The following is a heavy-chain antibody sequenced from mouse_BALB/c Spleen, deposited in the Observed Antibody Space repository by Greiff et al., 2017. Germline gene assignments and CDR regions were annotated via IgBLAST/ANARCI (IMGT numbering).Heavy chain of an antibody. V-gene: IGHV5-17*02. J-gene: IGHJ4*01. D-gene: IGHD1-2*01. CDR2: ISSGSSTI. CDR1: GFTFSSFG. Sequence: EVQRVESGGGLVQPGGSRKLSCAASGFTFSSFGMHWVRQAPEKGLEWVAYISSGSSTIYYADTVKGRFTISRDNPKNTLFLQMTSLRSEDTAMYYCARSLLRDYYAMDYWGQGTSVTVSS. CDR3: ARSLLRDYYAMDY.